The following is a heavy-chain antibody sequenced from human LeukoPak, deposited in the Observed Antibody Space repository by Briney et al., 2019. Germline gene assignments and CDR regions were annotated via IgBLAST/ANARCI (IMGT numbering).Heavy chain of an antibody. D-gene: IGHD3-10*02. CDR3: ARGTMFPYYFDY. CDR2: ISSSSSYI. CDR1: GFKFSSYS. J-gene: IGHJ4*02. Sequence: GGTLRLSCAASGFKFSSYSMKWVRQAPGKGLEWVSFISSSSSYIYYADSVKGRFTISRDNAKNSLYLQMNSLRAEDTAVYYCARGTMFPYYFDYWGQGSLVTVSS. V-gene: IGHV3-21*01.